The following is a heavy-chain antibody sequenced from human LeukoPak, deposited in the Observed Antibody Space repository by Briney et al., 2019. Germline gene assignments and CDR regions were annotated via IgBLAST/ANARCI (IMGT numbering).Heavy chain of an antibody. Sequence: GGSLRLSCAASGFTFSGSAMHWVRQASGKGLEWVGRIGSKANSYATAYAASVKGRFTISRDNSKNTLYLQMSSLRAEDTAVYYCAKDRESSSRPYFFDYWGQGTLVTVSS. CDR2: IGSKANSYAT. CDR1: GFTFSGSA. D-gene: IGHD6-6*01. V-gene: IGHV3-73*01. J-gene: IGHJ4*02. CDR3: AKDRESSSRPYFFDY.